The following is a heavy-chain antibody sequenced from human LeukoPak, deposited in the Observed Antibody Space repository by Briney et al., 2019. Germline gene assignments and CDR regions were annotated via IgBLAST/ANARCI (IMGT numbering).Heavy chain of an antibody. CDR2: IIPIFGTA. D-gene: IGHD6-19*01. CDR3: ARGAYSSGWPNWFDP. Sequence: SVKVSCKASGGTFSSYAISWVRQAPGQGLEWMGRIIPIFGTANYAQKFQGRVTITTDESTSTAYMELSSLRSEDTAAYYCARGAYSSGWPNWFDPWGQGTLVTVSS. J-gene: IGHJ5*02. CDR1: GGTFSSYA. V-gene: IGHV1-69*05.